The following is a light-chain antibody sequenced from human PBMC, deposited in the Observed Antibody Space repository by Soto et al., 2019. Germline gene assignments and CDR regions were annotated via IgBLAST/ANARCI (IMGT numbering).Light chain of an antibody. CDR2: GVS. J-gene: IGKJ4*01. CDR3: QQYVTSALT. CDR1: QSVRSN. Sequence: EIVMTQSPVTLSVSPGERATLSCRASQSVRSNLAWYQEKPGQAPRLLIYGVSSRATGIPDRFSGSGSGTDFTLTISSLETEDFAVYYCQQYVTSALTFGGGTKVDIK. V-gene: IGKV3-20*01.